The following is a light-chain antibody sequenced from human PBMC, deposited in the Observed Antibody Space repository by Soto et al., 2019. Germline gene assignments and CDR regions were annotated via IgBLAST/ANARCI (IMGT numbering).Light chain of an antibody. Sequence: DIQITKSPSTLFGSVGDGVTITCRASQTISSWLAWYQQKPGKAPKLLIYKASTLKSGVPSRFSGSGSGTEFTLTISSLQPDDFATYYCQHYNSYSEAFGQGTKVDIK. CDR3: QHYNSYSEA. CDR2: KAS. J-gene: IGKJ1*01. CDR1: QTISSW. V-gene: IGKV1-5*03.